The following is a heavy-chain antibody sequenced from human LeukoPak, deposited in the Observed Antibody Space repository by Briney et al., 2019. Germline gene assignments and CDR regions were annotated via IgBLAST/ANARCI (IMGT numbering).Heavy chain of an antibody. CDR1: GLTFNTHV. Sequence: GGSLRLSCAASGLTFNTHVMHWVRQAPGKGLEWVAIISYDGSNKYYGDSVKGRITISRDNSKNTLFLQLNSLRAEDTAVYYCARDYSGGLDYWGQGTLVTVSS. D-gene: IGHD2-15*01. J-gene: IGHJ4*02. CDR3: ARDYSGGLDY. V-gene: IGHV3-30-3*01. CDR2: ISYDGSNK.